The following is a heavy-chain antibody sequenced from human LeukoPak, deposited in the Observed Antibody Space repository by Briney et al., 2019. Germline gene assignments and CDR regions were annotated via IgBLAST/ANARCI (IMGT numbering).Heavy chain of an antibody. V-gene: IGHV3-48*01. CDR3: ARRGEETPPYYSDY. J-gene: IGHJ4*02. CDR2: ISNSSGTI. Sequence: GGSLRLSCAASAFTFSIYSMNWVRQAPGEGLEWISYISNSSGTIYYADSAKGRFTISRDNAKNSLYLQMSSLRAEDTAVYYCARRGEETPPYYSDYWGQGPLVTVSS. CDR1: AFTFSIYS.